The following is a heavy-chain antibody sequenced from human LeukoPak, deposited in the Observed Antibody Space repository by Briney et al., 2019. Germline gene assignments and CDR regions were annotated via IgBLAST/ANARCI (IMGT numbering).Heavy chain of an antibody. Sequence: VASVKVSCKASGGTFSSYAISWVRQAPGQGLEWMGGIIPIFGTANYAQKFQGRVTMTRNTSISTAYMELSSLRSEDTAVYYCARHDVGGPNWGQGTMVTVSS. CDR3: ARHDVGGPN. CDR1: GGTFSSYA. V-gene: IGHV1-69*05. CDR2: IIPIFGTA. D-gene: IGHD2-15*01. J-gene: IGHJ3*01.